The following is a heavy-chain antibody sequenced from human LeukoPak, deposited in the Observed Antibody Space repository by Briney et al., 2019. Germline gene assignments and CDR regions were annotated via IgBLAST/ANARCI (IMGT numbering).Heavy chain of an antibody. Sequence: PGGSLRLSCAASGFTFISYEMNWVRQAPGKVLEWVGFIRSKAYGGTTEYAASVKGRFTISRDDSKSIAYLQMNSLKTEDTAVYYCTRPRSGSGSYSAYWGQGTLVTVSS. V-gene: IGHV3-49*04. J-gene: IGHJ4*02. CDR1: GFTFISYE. D-gene: IGHD3-10*01. CDR3: TRPRSGSGSYSAY. CDR2: IRSKAYGGTT.